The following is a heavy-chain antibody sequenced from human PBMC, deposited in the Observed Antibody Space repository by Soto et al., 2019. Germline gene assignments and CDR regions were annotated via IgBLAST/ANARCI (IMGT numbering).Heavy chain of an antibody. CDR2: MTGTT. Sequence: PGRSLRLSCAASGFTFSSYAMSWVRQAPGKGLEWVSTMTGTTYYAGSVKGRFTISRDNSKNTLYLQMNSLRAEDTAVYYCAKAVGGYYYYGMDVWGQGTTVTVSS. D-gene: IGHD2-15*01. CDR3: AKAVGGYYYYGMDV. CDR1: GFTFSSYA. V-gene: IGHV3-23*01. J-gene: IGHJ6*02.